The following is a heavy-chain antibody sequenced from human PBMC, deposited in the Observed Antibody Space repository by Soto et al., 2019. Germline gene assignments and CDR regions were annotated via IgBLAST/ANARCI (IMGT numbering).Heavy chain of an antibody. Sequence: QVQLVQSGAEVRKPGSSVKVSCKASGGTFNSYAINWVRQAPGQGLEWMGGIIPIFGTPKYAQNFQGGVTITADESTSTVYMELSSLTSEDTAVYYCARATAWFGPEGENWFDPWGQGTLVSVSS. CDR1: GGTFNSYA. V-gene: IGHV1-69*01. J-gene: IGHJ5*02. CDR2: IIPIFGTP. CDR3: ARATAWFGPEGENWFDP. D-gene: IGHD3-10*01.